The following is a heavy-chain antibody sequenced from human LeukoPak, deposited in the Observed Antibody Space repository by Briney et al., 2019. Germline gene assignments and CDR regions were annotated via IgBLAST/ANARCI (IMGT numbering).Heavy chain of an antibody. D-gene: IGHD3-3*01. CDR1: GGTFSSCA. CDR2: IIPIFGTA. V-gene: IGHV1-69*05. Sequence: ASVKVSCKASGGTFSSCAISWVRQAPGQGLEWMGRIIPIFGTANYAQKFQGRVTITTDESTSTAYMELSSLRSEDTAVYYCARADYDFWSGYPDIYYMDVWGKGTTVTVSS. J-gene: IGHJ6*03. CDR3: ARADYDFWSGYPDIYYMDV.